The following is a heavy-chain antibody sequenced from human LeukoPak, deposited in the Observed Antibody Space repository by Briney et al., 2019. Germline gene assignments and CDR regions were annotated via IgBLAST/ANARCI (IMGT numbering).Heavy chain of an antibody. CDR3: AKSNYYDSSGYFS. V-gene: IGHV3-30*02. D-gene: IGHD3-22*01. CDR1: GFTFSSYG. CDR2: IRYDGSNK. Sequence: GGSLRLSCAASGFTFSSYGMHWVRHAPGKGLEWVAFIRYDGSNKYYADSVKGRFTISRDNSKNTLYLQMNSLRAEDTAVYYCAKSNYYDSSGYFSWGQGTLVTVSS. J-gene: IGHJ5*02.